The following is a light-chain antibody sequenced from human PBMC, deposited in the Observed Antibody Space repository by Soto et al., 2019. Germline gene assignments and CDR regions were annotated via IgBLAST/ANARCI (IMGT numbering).Light chain of an antibody. V-gene: IGKV1-39*01. CDR3: QQTYSIPRT. CDR2: SAS. J-gene: IGKJ1*01. Sequence: DVPMTQSPSSLSASVGDRVTIACRASHTVSKFVNWYQQKPGKVPDLLIYSASTLYSGVPSRFSCSGSGTEFTLPIINLYPEDFATYYCQQTYSIPRTFAQGTKV. CDR1: HTVSKF.